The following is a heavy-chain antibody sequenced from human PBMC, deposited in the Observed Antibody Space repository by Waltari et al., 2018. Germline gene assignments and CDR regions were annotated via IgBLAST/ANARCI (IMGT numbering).Heavy chain of an antibody. Sequence: QVQLVQSGAAVKKPGASVTVSCKASGSTFTSYAMHLVRPAPGQRLEWMGWINAGNGNTKYSQKFQGRVTITRDTSASTAYMELSSLRSEDTAVYYCAVYSSGWYSDYYGMDVWGQGTTVTVSS. J-gene: IGHJ6*02. CDR2: INAGNGNT. CDR3: AVYSSGWYSDYYGMDV. CDR1: GSTFTSYA. D-gene: IGHD6-19*01. V-gene: IGHV1-3*01.